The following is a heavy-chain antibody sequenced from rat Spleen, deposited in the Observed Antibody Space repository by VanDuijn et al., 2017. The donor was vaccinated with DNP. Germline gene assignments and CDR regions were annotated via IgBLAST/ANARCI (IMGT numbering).Heavy chain of an antibody. D-gene: IGHD1-12*01. CDR3: TRDDYYYPAFDY. J-gene: IGHJ2*01. CDR1: GFSLTRYH. V-gene: IGHV2-43*01. CDR2: IWTGGST. Sequence: QVQLKESGPGLVQPSQTLSLACTVSGFSLTRYHVHWVRQPSGKGLEWMGVIWTGGSTEYNSALKSRLSISRDISKGQVYLKMNIVQTEEAAMYFCTRDDYYYPAFDYWGKGVMVTVSS.